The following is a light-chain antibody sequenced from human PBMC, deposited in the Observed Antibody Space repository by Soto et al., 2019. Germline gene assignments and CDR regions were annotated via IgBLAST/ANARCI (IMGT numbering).Light chain of an antibody. CDR1: QSLLQSNGYNY. CDR3: MQALQTPWT. CDR2: LGS. V-gene: IGKV2-28*01. Sequence: DIVMTQSPLSLPVTPGEPASISCRSSQSLLQSNGYNYLDWYLQKPGQSPQLLIYLGSNRASRVRDRFSGSGSGTDFTLKISRVEAEDVGVFYCMQALQTPWTFGQGTKVEIK. J-gene: IGKJ1*01.